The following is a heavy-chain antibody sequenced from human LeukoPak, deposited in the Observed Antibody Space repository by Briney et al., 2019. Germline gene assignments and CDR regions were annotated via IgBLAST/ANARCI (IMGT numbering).Heavy chain of an antibody. Sequence: GGSLRLSCAASGFTFDDYAMHWVRQAPGKGLEWVADIKQDGSEKYYVGSVKGRFTISRDNAKNSMYLQMNSLRAEDTAVYYCARWEIRGSAHQLDYWGRGTLVTVSS. CDR3: ARWEIRGSAHQLDY. V-gene: IGHV3-7*01. CDR2: IKQDGSEK. CDR1: GFTFDDYA. D-gene: IGHD1-26*01. J-gene: IGHJ4*02.